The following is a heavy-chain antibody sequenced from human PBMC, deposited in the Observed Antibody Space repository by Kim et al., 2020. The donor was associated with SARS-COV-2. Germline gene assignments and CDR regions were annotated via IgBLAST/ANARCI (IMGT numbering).Heavy chain of an antibody. CDR1: GFTFDDYA. J-gene: IGHJ6*02. Sequence: GGSLRLSCAASGFTFDDYAMHWVRQAPGKGLEWVSLISGDGGSTYYADSVKGRFTISRDNSKNSLYLQMNSLRTEDTALYYCAKSSAGALWFGDRKVGDVWGQGTTVTVSS. CDR3: AKSSAGALWFGDRKVGDV. V-gene: IGHV3-43*02. CDR2: ISGDGGST. D-gene: IGHD3-10*01.